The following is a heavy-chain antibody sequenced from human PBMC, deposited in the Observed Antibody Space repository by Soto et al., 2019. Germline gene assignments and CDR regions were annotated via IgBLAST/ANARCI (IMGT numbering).Heavy chain of an antibody. CDR3: ARVLSVGTMVRGVLDY. J-gene: IGHJ4*02. CDR2: INPSGGST. Sequence: ASVKVSCKASGYTFTGYHMHWVRQAPGQGLEWMGIINPSGGSTSYAQKFQGRVTMTRDTSTSTVYMELSSLRSEDTAVYYCARVLSVGTMVRGVLDYWGQGTLVTVSS. V-gene: IGHV1-46*01. D-gene: IGHD3-10*01. CDR1: GYTFTGYH.